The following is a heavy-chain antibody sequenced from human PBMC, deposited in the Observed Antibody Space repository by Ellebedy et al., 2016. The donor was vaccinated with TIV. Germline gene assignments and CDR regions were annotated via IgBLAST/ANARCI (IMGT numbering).Heavy chain of an antibody. J-gene: IGHJ6*02. CDR2: IWYDESNE. CDR3: ARDGHYYDSGSYSVYGMDV. CDR1: GFTFSAYY. Sequence: PGGSLRLSCAASGFTFSAYYMSWIRQAPGKGLEWVAVIWYDESNEYYADSVKGRFTISRDNSKNTLYLQMNSLRAEDTAVYYCARDGHYYDSGSYSVYGMDVWGQGTTVTVSS. D-gene: IGHD3-10*01. V-gene: IGHV3-33*08.